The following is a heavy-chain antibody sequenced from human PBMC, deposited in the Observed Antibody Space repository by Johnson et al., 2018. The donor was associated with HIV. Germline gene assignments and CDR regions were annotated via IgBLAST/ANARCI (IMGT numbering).Heavy chain of an antibody. Sequence: EQLVESGGGLVQPGGSLRLSCVGSSNYKSWVRQAPGKGLEWVSVIYSGGSTYYADSVKGRFTISRDNFNNMVHLQMSSLRVDDTALYYCASTRGGVFDVWGHGTTVTVSS. CDR2: IYSGGST. J-gene: IGHJ3*01. CDR1: SNY. V-gene: IGHV3-66*01. CDR3: ASTRGGVFDV. D-gene: IGHD2-8*01.